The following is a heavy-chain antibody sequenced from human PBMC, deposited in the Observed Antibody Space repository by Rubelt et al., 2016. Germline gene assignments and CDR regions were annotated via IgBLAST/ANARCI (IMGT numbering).Heavy chain of an antibody. CDR2: ISDSGGIT. V-gene: IGHV3-23*01. Sequence: GKGLEWVSTISDSGGITYYGDSVKGRFTISRDNSKNTLYLQMNSLRAEDTAVYYCARDRNYYDSSGFSNFDYWGQGTLVTVSS. CDR3: ARDRNYYDSSGFSNFDY. J-gene: IGHJ4*02. D-gene: IGHD3-22*01.